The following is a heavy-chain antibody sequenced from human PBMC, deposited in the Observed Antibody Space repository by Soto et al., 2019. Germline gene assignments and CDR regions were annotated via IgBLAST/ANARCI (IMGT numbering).Heavy chain of an antibody. CDR1: GDSFSKYT. CDR2: IIPRFGTT. V-gene: IGHV1-69*13. J-gene: IGHJ5*02. Sequence: SVKVSCKASGDSFSKYTVNWVRQAPRQGLEWMGGIIPRFGTTNFAPTLQDRVTIAADETMNTVYMELSSLRSEDTAVYYCAKDPGYYYDSSGYPWGQGTLVTVSS. D-gene: IGHD3-22*01. CDR3: AKDPGYYYDSSGYP.